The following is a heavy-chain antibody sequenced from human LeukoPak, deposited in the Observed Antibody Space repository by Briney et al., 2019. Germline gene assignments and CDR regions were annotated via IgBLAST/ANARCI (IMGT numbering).Heavy chain of an antibody. CDR1: GFTFSSYE. D-gene: IGHD5-12*01. CDR3: ARGAVRGYSGGSLVDY. J-gene: IGHJ4*02. Sequence: GGSLRLSCAASGFTFSSYEMNWVRQAPGKGLEWVSYISSSGSPIYYADSVKGRFTISRDNAKNSLYLQMNSLRAEDTAVYYCARGAVRGYSGGSLVDYWGQGTLVTVSS. V-gene: IGHV3-48*03. CDR2: ISSSGSPI.